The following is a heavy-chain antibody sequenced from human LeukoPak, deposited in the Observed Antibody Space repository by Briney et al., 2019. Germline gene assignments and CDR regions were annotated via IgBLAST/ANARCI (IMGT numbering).Heavy chain of an antibody. CDR1: GGTFSSYA. CDR3: ARAPLTTYPW. D-gene: IGHD2/OR15-2a*01. V-gene: IGHV1-3*01. CDR2: INVVNDNT. Sequence: ASVKVSCKASGGTFSSYAISWVRQAPGQRLEWMGWINVVNDNTKLSQKFQGRVTITSDTSASTAYMEMSSLRFDDTAVYYCARAPLTTYPWWGQGTLVTVSS. J-gene: IGHJ4*02.